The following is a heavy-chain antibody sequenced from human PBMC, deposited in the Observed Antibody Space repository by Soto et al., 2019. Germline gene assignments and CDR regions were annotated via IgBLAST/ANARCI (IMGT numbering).Heavy chain of an antibody. D-gene: IGHD3-10*01. CDR1: GGSISNDY. CDR3: ARVGTMVRSNWFDP. J-gene: IGHJ5*02. CDR2: IYKGGSI. Sequence: SETLSLTCRVSGGSISNDYWTWSRQPPGKGLEWIGYIYKGGSINYNPSLKSRVTISVDTSNNQFSLKLSSVTAADTAVYYCARVGTMVRSNWFDPWGQGTLVTVST. V-gene: IGHV4-4*09.